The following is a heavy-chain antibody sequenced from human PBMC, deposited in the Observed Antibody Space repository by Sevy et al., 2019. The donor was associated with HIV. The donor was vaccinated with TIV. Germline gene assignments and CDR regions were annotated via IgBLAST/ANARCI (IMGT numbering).Heavy chain of an antibody. V-gene: IGHV3-9*01. D-gene: IGHD2-15*01. J-gene: IGHJ3*02. Sequence: GGSLRLSCAASGFTFSDYAMHWVRQVPGKGLEWVSGISWNSGAIGNADSVKGRFTISRDNGQNSPYLQMNSLGIDDTALYYCGRAHGYCVVNSCFGGSINAFDILGQGTMVTVSS. CDR3: GRAHGYCVVNSCFGGSINAFDI. CDR2: ISWNSGAI. CDR1: GFTFSDYA.